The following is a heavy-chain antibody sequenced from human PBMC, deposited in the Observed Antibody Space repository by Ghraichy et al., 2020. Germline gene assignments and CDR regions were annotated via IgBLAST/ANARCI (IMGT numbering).Heavy chain of an antibody. CDR3: ASQLLWFGAEAFDI. Sequence: GESLNISCAASGFTFSSYWMSWVRQAPGKGLEWVANIKQDGSEKYYVDSVKGRFTISRDNAKNSLYLQMNSLRAEDTAVYYCASQLLWFGAEAFDIWGQGTMVTVSS. CDR1: GFTFSSYW. CDR2: IKQDGSEK. D-gene: IGHD3-10*01. J-gene: IGHJ3*02. V-gene: IGHV3-7*01.